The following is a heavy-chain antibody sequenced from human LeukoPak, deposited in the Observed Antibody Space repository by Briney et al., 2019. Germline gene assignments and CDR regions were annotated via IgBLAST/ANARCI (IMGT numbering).Heavy chain of an antibody. CDR3: AADISGSYYFDY. CDR2: INAGNGNT. CDR1: GYTFTSYA. V-gene: IGHV1-3*01. J-gene: IGHJ4*02. Sequence: GASVKVSCKASGYTFTSYAMHWVRQAPGQRLEWMGWINAGNGNTKYSQKFQGRVTITRDTSASTAYMELSSLRSEDAAVYYCAADISGSYYFDYWGQGTLVTVSS. D-gene: IGHD1-26*01.